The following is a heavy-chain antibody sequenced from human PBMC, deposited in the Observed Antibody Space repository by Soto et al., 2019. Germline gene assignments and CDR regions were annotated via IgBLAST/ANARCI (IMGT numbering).Heavy chain of an antibody. Sequence: ASVKVSCKASGYTFTSYAMHWVRQAPGQRLEWMGWINPSGGSTSYAQKFQGRVTMTRDTSTSTVYMELSSLRSEDTAVYYCARDALNYDILTGSDYWGQGILVTVSS. CDR3: ARDALNYDILTGSDY. CDR1: GYTFTSYA. CDR2: INPSGGST. V-gene: IGHV1-46*01. D-gene: IGHD3-9*01. J-gene: IGHJ4*02.